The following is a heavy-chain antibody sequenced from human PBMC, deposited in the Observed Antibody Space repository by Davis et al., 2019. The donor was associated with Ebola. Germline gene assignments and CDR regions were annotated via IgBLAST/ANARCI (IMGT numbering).Heavy chain of an antibody. J-gene: IGHJ5*02. CDR2: INHSGST. V-gene: IGHV4-34*01. Sequence: SETLSLTCTVSGGSISSYYRSWIRQPPGKGLEWIGEINHSGSTNYNPSLKSRVTISVDTSKNQFSLKLSSVTAADTAVYYCARGVAYTWFDPWGQGTLVTVSS. CDR3: ARGVAYTWFDP. CDR1: GGSISSYY.